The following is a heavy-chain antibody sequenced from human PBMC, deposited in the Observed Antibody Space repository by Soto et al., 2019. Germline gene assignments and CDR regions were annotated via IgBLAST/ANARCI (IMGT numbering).Heavy chain of an antibody. J-gene: IGHJ6*02. D-gene: IGHD6-13*01. CDR2: IIPIFGSA. CDR3: AREISVAAANYGMDV. CDR1: GGTFSSYA. Sequence: ASVKVSCKASGGTFSSYAISWVRQAPGQGLEWMGGIIPIFGSANYAQKFQGRVTITADASTSTAYMELSSLRSEDTAVYYCAREISVAAANYGMDVWGQGTTVTVSS. V-gene: IGHV1-69*13.